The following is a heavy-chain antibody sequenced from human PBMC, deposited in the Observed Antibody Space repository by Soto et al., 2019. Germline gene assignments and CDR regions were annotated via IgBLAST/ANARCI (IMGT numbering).Heavy chain of an antibody. CDR2: IYPGDPVT. J-gene: IGHJ4*02. D-gene: IGHD1-26*01. V-gene: IGHV5-51*01. CDR1: GYNFTTYW. CDR3: ARRRNTVGAPFDY. Sequence: GESLKISCKGSGYNFTTYWIGWVRQMPDKGLEWMGIIYPGDPVTRHGPSFQGQVTLSVDNSITTAYVQWSGLKASDSGIYYCARRRNTVGAPFDYWGQGTLVTVSS.